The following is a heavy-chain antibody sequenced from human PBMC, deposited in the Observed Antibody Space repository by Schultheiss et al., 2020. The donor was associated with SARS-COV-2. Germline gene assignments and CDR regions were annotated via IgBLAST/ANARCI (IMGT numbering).Heavy chain of an antibody. CDR3: AKAPSDGNY. V-gene: IGHV3-23*01. J-gene: IGHJ4*02. Sequence: GESLKISCAASGFTFSSYAMSWVRQAPGKGLEWVSAISGSGGSTYYADSVKGRFTISRDNSKNTLYLQMNSLRAEDTAVYYCAKAPSDGNYWGQGTLVTVSS. CDR1: GFTFSSYA. D-gene: IGHD2-15*01. CDR2: ISGSGGST.